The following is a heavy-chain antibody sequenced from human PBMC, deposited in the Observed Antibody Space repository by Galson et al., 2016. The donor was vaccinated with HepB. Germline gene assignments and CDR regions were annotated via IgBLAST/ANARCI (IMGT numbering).Heavy chain of an antibody. V-gene: IGHV3-33*01. J-gene: IGHJ4*02. Sequence: SLRLSCAASGFTFRNYAMHWVRQAPGKGLEWLAVNRYDGTYKDYSESVRGRLTVSRDNSKNTLYLDMHSLRGEDTAVYYCVRDSNYYDSHTSTFDFWGPGTLVTVSS. CDR2: NRYDGTYK. D-gene: IGHD3-22*01. CDR1: GFTFRNYA. CDR3: VRDSNYYDSHTSTFDF.